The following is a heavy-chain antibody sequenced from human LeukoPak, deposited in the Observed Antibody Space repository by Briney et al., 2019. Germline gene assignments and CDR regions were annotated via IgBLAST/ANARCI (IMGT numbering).Heavy chain of an antibody. D-gene: IGHD3-9*01. V-gene: IGHV3-30*02. J-gene: IGHJ4*02. Sequence: GGSLRLSCAASGFTFSSYGMHWVRQAPGQGLEWVAFIRYDGSNKYYADSVKGRFTISRDTSKNTLYLQMNSTVAEDTDVYYCTKGLTGYFEYWGQGTLVTVSS. CDR1: GFTFSSYG. CDR3: TKGLTGYFEY. CDR2: IRYDGSNK.